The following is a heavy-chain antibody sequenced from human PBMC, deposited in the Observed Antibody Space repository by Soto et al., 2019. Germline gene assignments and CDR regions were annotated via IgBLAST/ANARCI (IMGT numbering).Heavy chain of an antibody. Sequence: PGGSLRLSCAASGFSFSSDWMHWVRQVPGNGPEWISRISDDGSMTHYADSVKGRFTISRDNADNSLYLHMDSLRVEDTAVYYCARLVLHDYDNSGFWIYWGQGAPVTVSS. J-gene: IGHJ4*02. D-gene: IGHD3-22*01. CDR2: ISDDGSMT. CDR3: ARLVLHDYDNSGFWIY. V-gene: IGHV3-74*01. CDR1: GFSFSSDW.